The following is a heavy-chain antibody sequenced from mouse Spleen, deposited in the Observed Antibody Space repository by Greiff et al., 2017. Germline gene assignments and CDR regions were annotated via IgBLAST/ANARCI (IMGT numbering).Heavy chain of an antibody. J-gene: IGHJ3*01. CDR1: GYSFTSYY. D-gene: IGHD2-1*01. CDR2: IYPGSGNT. V-gene: IGHV1-66*01. Sequence: QVQLQHSGPELVKPGASVKISCKASGYSFTSYYIHWVKQRPGQGLEWIGWIYPGSGNTKYNEKFKGKATLTADTSSSTAYMQLSSLTSEDSAVYYCARALYGNLAWFAYWGQGTLVTVSA. CDR3: ARALYGNLAWFAY.